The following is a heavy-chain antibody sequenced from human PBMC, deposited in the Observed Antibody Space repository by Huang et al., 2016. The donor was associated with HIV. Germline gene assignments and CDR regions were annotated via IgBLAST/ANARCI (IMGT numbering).Heavy chain of an antibody. Sequence: EVQLVESGGGLAQPGGSLRLSCVASGYTFSTYSMNWVRQAQVKGRGLVSYISKTSGATSYAESVKGRFNVSRDNVKNSLYLQMNRLRVEDTAMYYCVRDSSSGLQLRYWGQGALVIVS. D-gene: IGHD3-22*01. J-gene: IGHJ4*02. CDR3: VRDSSSGLQLRY. CDR2: ISKTSGAT. V-gene: IGHV3-48*01. CDR1: GYTFSTYS.